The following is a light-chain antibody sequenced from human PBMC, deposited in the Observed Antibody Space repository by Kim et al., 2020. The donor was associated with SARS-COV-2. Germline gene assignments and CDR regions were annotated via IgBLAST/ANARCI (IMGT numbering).Light chain of an antibody. V-gene: IGKV3-11*01. J-gene: IGKJ4*01. CDR3: QQRSNWPLLT. Sequence: EIVLTQSPATLSLSPGERATLSCRASQSVSSYLAWYQQKPGQAPRLLIYDASNRATSIPARFSGSGSGTDFTLTISSLEPEDFAVYYCQQRSNWPLLTFGGGTKLEI. CDR1: QSVSSY. CDR2: DAS.